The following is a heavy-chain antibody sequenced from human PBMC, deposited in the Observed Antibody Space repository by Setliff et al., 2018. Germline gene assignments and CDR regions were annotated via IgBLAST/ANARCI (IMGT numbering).Heavy chain of an antibody. J-gene: IGHJ6*03. CDR1: GFTFNAYA. V-gene: IGHV3-23*01. D-gene: IGHD2-15*01. Sequence: LRLSCAASGFTFNAYAMSWVRQAPGKGLEWVSAITFGSLSRYYADSVKGRFTISRDNSKNTLFLEMNSLRTEGTGVYYCARDHGVVPGVDYMDVWGKGTTVTVSS. CDR3: ARDHGVVPGVDYMDV. CDR2: ITFGSLSR.